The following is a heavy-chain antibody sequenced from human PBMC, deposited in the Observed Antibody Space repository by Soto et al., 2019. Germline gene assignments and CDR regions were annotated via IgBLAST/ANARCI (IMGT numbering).Heavy chain of an antibody. V-gene: IGHV5-51*01. CDR2: IYPGDSDT. Sequence: PGESLKISCKGSGYSFTSYWIGWVRQMPGKGLEWMGIIYPGDSDTRYSPPFQGQVTISADKSISTAYLQWSSLKASDTAMYYCARALDSSSDWYVGNYGMDVWGQGTTVTVSS. CDR3: ARALDSSSDWYVGNYGMDV. J-gene: IGHJ6*02. D-gene: IGHD6-19*01. CDR1: GYSFTSYW.